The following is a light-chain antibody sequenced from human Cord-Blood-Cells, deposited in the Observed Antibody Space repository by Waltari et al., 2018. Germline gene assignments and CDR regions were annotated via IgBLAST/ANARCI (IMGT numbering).Light chain of an antibody. V-gene: IGLV2-14*03. CDR1: SSDVGGYTF. J-gene: IGLJ3*02. CDR3: SSYTSSSTRV. Sequence: QSALTQPASVSGSPGQSITISCTGTSSDVGGYTFVSWYQQPPGKSPKLLIYDGSTRPSGVSNRFSGSKSGNTAPLTISGLQAEDEADYYCSSYTSSSTRVFGGGTKLTVL. CDR2: DGS.